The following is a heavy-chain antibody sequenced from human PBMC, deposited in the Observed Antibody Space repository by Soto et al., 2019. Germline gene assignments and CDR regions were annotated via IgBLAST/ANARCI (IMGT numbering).Heavy chain of an antibody. J-gene: IGHJ4*02. CDR1: GGSISSGDYY. Sequence: SETLSLTCTVSGGSISSGDYYWSWIRQPPGKGLEWIGYIYYSGSTYYNPSLKSRVTISVDTSKNQFSLKLSSVTAADTAVYYCASQPGIAAAGRDYYFDYWGQGTLVTVSS. V-gene: IGHV4-30-4*01. CDR3: ASQPGIAAAGRDYYFDY. D-gene: IGHD6-13*01. CDR2: IYYSGST.